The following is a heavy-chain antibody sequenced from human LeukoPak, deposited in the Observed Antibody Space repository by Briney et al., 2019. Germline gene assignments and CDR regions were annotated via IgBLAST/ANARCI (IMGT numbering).Heavy chain of an antibody. CDR1: GFTFSNNA. Sequence: GGSLRLSCAASGFTFSNNAMSWVRQAPGKGLEWVSATSTSGGSAYYADSVKGRFTISRDNSKNTLYLQMDSLRADGTAVYYCARYSGSYYYPPAWDLWGQGTLVTVSS. CDR3: ARYSGSYYYPPAWDL. J-gene: IGHJ4*02. D-gene: IGHD1-26*01. CDR2: TSTSGGSA. V-gene: IGHV3-23*01.